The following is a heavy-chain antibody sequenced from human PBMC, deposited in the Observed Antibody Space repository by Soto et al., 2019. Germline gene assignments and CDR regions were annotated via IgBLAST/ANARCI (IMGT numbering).Heavy chain of an antibody. CDR1: GFSFKYAR. CDR2: IRSNIDGATT. CDR3: TTDWGSGTHYARAFDV. D-gene: IGHD3-16*01. Sequence: WGSLRLSCAASGFSFKYARITCFRHSPWKWREWVGHIRSNIDGATTAYAAPVKGRFTISRDESKNTVDLQMNSLITEDTAVYYCTTDWGSGTHYARAFDVWGQGTMVTVS. J-gene: IGHJ3*01. V-gene: IGHV3-15*01.